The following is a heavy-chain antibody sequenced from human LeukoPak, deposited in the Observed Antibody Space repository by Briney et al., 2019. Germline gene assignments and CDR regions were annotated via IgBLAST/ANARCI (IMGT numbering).Heavy chain of an antibody. J-gene: IGHJ5*02. Sequence: ASVKVSCKASGYTFTGYYMHWVRQAPGQGLEWMGWINPNSGGTNYAQKFQGRVTMTRDTSISTAYMEWSRLRSDDTAVYYCANNYVWGSYRYNWFDPWGQGTLVTVSS. V-gene: IGHV1-2*02. CDR1: GYTFTGYY. CDR3: ANNYVWGSYRYNWFDP. CDR2: INPNSGGT. D-gene: IGHD3-16*02.